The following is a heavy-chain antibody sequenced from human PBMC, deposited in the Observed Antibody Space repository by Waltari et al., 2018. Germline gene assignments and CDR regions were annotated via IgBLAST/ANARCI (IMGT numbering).Heavy chain of an antibody. D-gene: IGHD1-1*01. J-gene: IGHJ4*02. V-gene: IGHV1-2*02. CDR3: VRDVNDDPRGDY. CDR1: GYTFTAYF. CDR2: LDPKTGDR. Sequence: QVQLVQSGTEVTKPGASVEVSCQAFGYTFTAYFLHWVRQAPGQGVEWMGWLDPKTGDRNSAPRFQGRVTMTRDTSINTAYLKVTSLKSDDTAVYYCVRDVNDDPRGDYWGQGTLVTVSS.